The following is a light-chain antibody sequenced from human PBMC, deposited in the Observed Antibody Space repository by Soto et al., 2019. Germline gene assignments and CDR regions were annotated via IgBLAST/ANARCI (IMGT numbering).Light chain of an antibody. Sequence: QAVVTQPASVSGSPGQSITISCAGTGGDIGAYNYVSWYQQHPGKAPKLMIYEVIRRPSGISNRFSGSKSGNTASLTISTLQAEDEADYYCSSYTTSSTVVFGGGTKVTVL. CDR2: EVI. J-gene: IGLJ3*02. CDR3: SSYTTSSTVV. V-gene: IGLV2-14*01. CDR1: GGDIGAYNY.